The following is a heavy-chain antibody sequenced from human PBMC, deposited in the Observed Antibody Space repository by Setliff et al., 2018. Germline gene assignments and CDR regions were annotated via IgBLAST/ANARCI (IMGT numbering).Heavy chain of an antibody. V-gene: IGHV2-26*01. Sequence: ESGPTLVNPTGTLTLTCTVSGFSLSNVGMGVTWIRQPPGKALEWLAHIFSNDQKSYNSSLKSRVTISKDTSKSQVVLTMTNMDPVDTATYFCARDHSGWYGGAFDIWGPGTMVTVSS. D-gene: IGHD6-19*01. CDR1: GFSLSNVGMG. CDR2: IFSNDQK. J-gene: IGHJ3*02. CDR3: ARDHSGWYGGAFDI.